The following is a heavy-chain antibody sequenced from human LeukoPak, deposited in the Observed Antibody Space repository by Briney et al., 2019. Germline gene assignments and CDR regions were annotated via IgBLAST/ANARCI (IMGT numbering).Heavy chain of an antibody. V-gene: IGHV1-8*01. CDR3: ASCITMVRGAVPTYYYYYGMDV. J-gene: IGHJ6*02. Sequence: ASVKVSCKASGYTFTSYDINWVRQATGQGLEWMGWMNPNSGNTNYAQKFQGRVTMTRDTSISTAYMELSRLRSDDTAVYYCASCITMVRGAVPTYYYYYGMDVWGQGTTVTVSS. CDR2: MNPNSGNT. D-gene: IGHD3-10*01. CDR1: GYTFTSYD.